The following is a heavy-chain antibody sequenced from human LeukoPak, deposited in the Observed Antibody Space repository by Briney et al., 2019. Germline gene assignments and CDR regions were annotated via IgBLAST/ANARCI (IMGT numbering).Heavy chain of an antibody. V-gene: IGHV3-7*03. CDR2: IDGYGTDI. D-gene: IGHD6-19*01. CDR1: GFTFSSYG. CDR3: VKNSGWYCLDH. Sequence: GGSLRLSCAASGFTFSSYGMHWVRQAPGKGLERVADIDGYGTDIYYEESVKGRFTLSRDNARNSLFLQMNSLRADDTAVYYCVKNSGWYCLDHWGQGTLVTVSS. J-gene: IGHJ5*02.